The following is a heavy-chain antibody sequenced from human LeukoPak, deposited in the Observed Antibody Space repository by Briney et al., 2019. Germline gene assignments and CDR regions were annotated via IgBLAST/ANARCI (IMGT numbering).Heavy chain of an antibody. CDR3: ARDGVAGGFDF. CDR2: IHYSGST. CDR1: GGSIGSYY. V-gene: IGHV4-59*01. J-gene: IGHJ4*02. Sequence: PSVTLSLTCTVSGGSIGSYYWNWIRQAPGKGLEWIGYIHYSGSTNHNSSLKSRVTISVDTSKNQYSLKLNSVTAADTAVYYCARDGVAGGFDFWGQGTLVTVSS. D-gene: IGHD6-19*01.